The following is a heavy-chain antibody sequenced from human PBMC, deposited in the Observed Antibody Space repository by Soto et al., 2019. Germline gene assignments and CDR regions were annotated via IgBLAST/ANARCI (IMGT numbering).Heavy chain of an antibody. V-gene: IGHV4-61*01. D-gene: IGHD3-3*01. CDR3: ARGELRFLEWLSLIYYYGMDV. Sequence: SETLSLTCTVSGGSVSSGSYCWSWIRQPPGKGLEWIGYIYYSGSTNYNPSLKSRVTISVDTSKNQFSLKLSSVTAADTAVYYCARGELRFLEWLSLIYYYGMDVWGQGTTVTVSS. J-gene: IGHJ6*02. CDR1: GGSVSSGSYC. CDR2: IYYSGST.